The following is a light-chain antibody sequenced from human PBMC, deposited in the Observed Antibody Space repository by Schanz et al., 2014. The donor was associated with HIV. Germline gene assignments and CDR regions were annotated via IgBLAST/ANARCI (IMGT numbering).Light chain of an antibody. V-gene: IGLV2-14*03. CDR3: CSYTTTSTYV. J-gene: IGLJ1*01. Sequence: QSALTQPAFVSGSPGQSITISCTGTSGDVITNDYVSWFQQHPGKAPKLMIYDVSNRPSGVSNRFSGSKSGNTASLTISGLQAEDEADYYCCSYTTTSTYVFGAGTKLTVL. CDR2: DVS. CDR1: SGDVITNDY.